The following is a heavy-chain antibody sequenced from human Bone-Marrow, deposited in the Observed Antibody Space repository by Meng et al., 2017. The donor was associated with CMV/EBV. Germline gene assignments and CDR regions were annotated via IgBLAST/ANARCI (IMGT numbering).Heavy chain of an antibody. CDR2: FDPEDGDT. Sequence: ASVKVSCKVSGYTLTELSMHWVRQAPGKGLEWMGGFDPEDGDTIYAQKFQGRVTMTEDTSTDTAYMELSSLRSEDTAVYYCATFPLVVAAHHSLDYWGQGTLVTVSS. CDR3: ATFPLVVAAHHSLDY. V-gene: IGHV1-24*01. CDR1: GYTLTELS. D-gene: IGHD6-6*01. J-gene: IGHJ4*02.